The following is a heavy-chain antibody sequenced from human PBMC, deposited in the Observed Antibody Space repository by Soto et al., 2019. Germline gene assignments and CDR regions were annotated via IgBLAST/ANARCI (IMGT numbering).Heavy chain of an antibody. Sequence: GGSLRLSCAASGFTFSSYWMSWVRQAPGKGLEWVANIKQDGSEKYYVDSVKGRFTISRDNAKNSLYLQMNSLRAEDTAVYYCARDGGINDYGDYYYYYGMDVLGQGTTVTVSS. J-gene: IGHJ6*02. CDR1: GFTFSSYW. CDR3: ARDGGINDYGDYYYYYGMDV. V-gene: IGHV3-7*01. CDR2: IKQDGSEK. D-gene: IGHD4-17*01.